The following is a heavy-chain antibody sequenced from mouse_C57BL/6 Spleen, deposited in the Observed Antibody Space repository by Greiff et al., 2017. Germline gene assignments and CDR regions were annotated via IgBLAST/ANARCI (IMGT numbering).Heavy chain of an antibody. J-gene: IGHJ2*01. CDR1: GYSITSGYY. V-gene: IGHV3-6*01. Sequence: EVQLQESGPGLVKPSQSLSLTCSVTGYSITSGYYWNWIRQFPGNKLEWMGYISYDGSNNYNPSLKNRISITRDTSKNQFFLKLNSVTTEDTATYYCASLLPPFDYWGQGTTLTVSS. CDR3: ASLLPPFDY. CDR2: ISYDGSN.